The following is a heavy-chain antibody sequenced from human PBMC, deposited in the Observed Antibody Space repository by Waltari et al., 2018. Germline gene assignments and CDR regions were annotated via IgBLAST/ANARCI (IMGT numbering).Heavy chain of an antibody. D-gene: IGHD5-12*01. CDR2: IYYSGST. J-gene: IGHJ4*02. V-gene: IGHV4-39*01. Sequence: QLQLQESGPGLVKPSETLSLTCTVSGGSISSSSYYWGWIHQPPGKGLEWIGSIYYSGSTYYNPSLKSRVTISVDTSKNQFSLKLSSVTAADTAVYYCAGRGYSGYFDYWGQGTLVTVSS. CDR3: AGRGYSGYFDY. CDR1: GGSISSSSYY.